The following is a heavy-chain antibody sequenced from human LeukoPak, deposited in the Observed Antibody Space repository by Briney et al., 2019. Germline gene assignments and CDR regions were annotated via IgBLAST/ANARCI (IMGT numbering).Heavy chain of an antibody. V-gene: IGHV1-18*01. D-gene: IGHD3-3*01. CDR2: ISAYNGNT. CDR3: ARDKGYYDFWSGYFANNWFDP. J-gene: IGHJ5*02. CDR1: GYTFTSYG. Sequence: ASVKVSCKASGYTFTSYGIRWVRQAPGQGLEWMGWISAYNGNTNYAQKLRGRVTMTTDTSTSTAYMELRSLRSDDTAVYYCARDKGYYDFWSGYFANNWFDPWGQGTLVTVSS.